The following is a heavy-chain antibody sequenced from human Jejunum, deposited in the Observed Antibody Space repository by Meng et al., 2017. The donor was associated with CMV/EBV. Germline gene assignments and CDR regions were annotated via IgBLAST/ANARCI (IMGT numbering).Heavy chain of an antibody. V-gene: IGHV3-23*01. D-gene: IGHD2-2*01. CDR3: AKGRAGSTSCFDY. CDR2: ITDSGGST. J-gene: IGHJ4*02. CDR1: CFTFRTYP. Sequence: ASCFTFRTYPMAWVRQAPGKGLEWVSGITDSGGSTNYADSVKGRFTISRDNSKNTLYLQMNSLRAEDTAVYYCAKGRAGSTSCFDYWGQGTLVTVSS.